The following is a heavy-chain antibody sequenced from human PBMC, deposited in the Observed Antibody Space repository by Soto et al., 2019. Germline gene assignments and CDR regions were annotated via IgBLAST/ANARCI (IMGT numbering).Heavy chain of an antibody. V-gene: IGHV3-30-3*01. CDR3: ARETVAAFDY. CDR2: ISYDGGNN. J-gene: IGHJ4*02. D-gene: IGHD6-19*01. CDR1: GFTFSTYA. Sequence: PGGSLRLSCAASGFTFSTYAMHWVRQAPGQGLEWVAVISYDGGNNYYADSVKGRFTVSRDNSKNTLYLQMSSLRIEDTAVYYCARETVAAFDYWGQGTLVTVSS.